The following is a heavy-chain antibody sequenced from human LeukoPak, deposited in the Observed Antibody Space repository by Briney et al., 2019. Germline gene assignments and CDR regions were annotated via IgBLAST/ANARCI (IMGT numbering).Heavy chain of an antibody. V-gene: IGHV1-8*03. D-gene: IGHD1-26*01. J-gene: IGHJ6*03. CDR1: GYTFTSYY. Sequence: ASVKVSCKASGYTFTSYYMHWVRQATGQGLEWMGWMNPNSGNTGYAQKFQGRVTITRNTSISTAYMELSSLRSEDTAVYYCARAGSMSWDYYYYYYMDVWGKGTTVTVSS. CDR3: ARAGSMSWDYYYYYYMDV. CDR2: MNPNSGNT.